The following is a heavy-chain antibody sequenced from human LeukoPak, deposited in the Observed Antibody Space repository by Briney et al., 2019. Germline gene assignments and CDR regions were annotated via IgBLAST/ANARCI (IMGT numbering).Heavy chain of an antibody. D-gene: IGHD5-12*01. V-gene: IGHV4-30-4*08. CDR2: IYYTGGT. CDR1: GGSISSYY. Sequence: PSETLSLTCTVSGGSISSYYWSWIRQPPGKGLEWFGYIYYTGGTYYNPSLKSRVTISVDTSKNQFSLKLNSVTAADTAVYYCARDYGGYGRFDFWGQGTLVTVSS. CDR3: ARDYGGYGRFDF. J-gene: IGHJ4*02.